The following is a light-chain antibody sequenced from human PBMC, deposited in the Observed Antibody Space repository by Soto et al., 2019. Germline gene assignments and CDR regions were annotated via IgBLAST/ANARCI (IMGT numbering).Light chain of an antibody. J-gene: IGKJ1*01. Sequence: DIQMTQSPSTLSAYVGDRVIITCRASQSINSWLAWYQQKPGKAPKLLIHRASSLESGVPSRFSGSGSWTEFTRTVSSLQTADFATYYCQQYNSYPRTFCQGTKVEIK. V-gene: IGKV1-5*03. CDR3: QQYNSYPRT. CDR1: QSINSW. CDR2: RAS.